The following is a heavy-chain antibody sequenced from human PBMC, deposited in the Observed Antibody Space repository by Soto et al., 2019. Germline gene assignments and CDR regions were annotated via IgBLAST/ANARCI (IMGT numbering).Heavy chain of an antibody. CDR3: TRFSMDSSSGCLDP. D-gene: IGHD6-6*01. Sequence: EVQLVESGGDLVQPGGSLKVSCAASGFTFSGSAIHWVRQASGKGLEWVGRIRSKVNTYATAYAAWVKGRFSISRDESKNTAYLEMNSLKTEDTAVYYCTRFSMDSSSGCLDPWGQGTLVAVSS. V-gene: IGHV3-73*02. J-gene: IGHJ5*02. CDR1: GFTFSGSA. CDR2: IRSKVNTYAT.